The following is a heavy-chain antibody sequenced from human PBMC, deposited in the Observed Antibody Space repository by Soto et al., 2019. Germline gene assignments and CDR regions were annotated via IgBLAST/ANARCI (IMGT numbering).Heavy chain of an antibody. CDR2: VYSTGST. CDR3: ARDEYYDSNNWFDH. V-gene: IGHV4-4*07. J-gene: IGHJ5*02. CDR1: GGAITAYY. Sequence: PSETLSLTCTVSGGAITAYYWSWIRHPVGEGLQWIGRVYSTGSTNYNPSLRSRVTMSVDTSQNQFFLRLSSVTAADTAVYYCARDEYYDSNNWFDHWGQGILVTVSS. D-gene: IGHD3-22*01.